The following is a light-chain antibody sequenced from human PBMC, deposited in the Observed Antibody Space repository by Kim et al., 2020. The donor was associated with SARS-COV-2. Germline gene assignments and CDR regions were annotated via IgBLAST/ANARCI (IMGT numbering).Light chain of an antibody. CDR2: QDS. V-gene: IGLV3-1*01. J-gene: IGLJ2*01. CDR3: QAWDSSTVV. Sequence: VSPGQTASITCSGDKLGDKYACWYQQKPGQSPVLVIYQDSKRPSGIPERFSGSNSGNTATLTISRTQAMDEADYYCQAWDSSTVVFGGGTQLTVL. CDR1: KLGDKY.